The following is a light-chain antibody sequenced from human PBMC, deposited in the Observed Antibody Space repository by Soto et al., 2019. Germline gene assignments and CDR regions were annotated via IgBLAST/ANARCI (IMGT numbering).Light chain of an antibody. V-gene: IGKV3-11*01. CDR2: DAS. CDR1: QSVSSN. Sequence: EMLMTQSPATLSVSPGERVSFSCRASQSVSSNLSWYQQKPGQAPRLLIYDASNRATGIPARFSGSGSGTDFTLTISSLEPEDFAVYYCQQRSNWPITFGQGTRLEIK. CDR3: QQRSNWPIT. J-gene: IGKJ5*01.